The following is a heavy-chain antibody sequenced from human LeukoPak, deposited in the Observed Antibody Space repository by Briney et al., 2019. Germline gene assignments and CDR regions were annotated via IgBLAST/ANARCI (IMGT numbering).Heavy chain of an antibody. CDR2: IYTSGST. Sequence: SETLSLTCTVSGGSISSYYWSWIRQPAGKGLEWIGRIYTSGSTNYNPSLKSRVTISVDTSKNQFSLKLSSVTAADTAVYYCARGPRPTYYDFWSGYFDYWGQGTLVTVSS. J-gene: IGHJ4*02. CDR1: GGSISSYY. CDR3: ARGPRPTYYDFWSGYFDY. D-gene: IGHD3-3*01. V-gene: IGHV4-4*07.